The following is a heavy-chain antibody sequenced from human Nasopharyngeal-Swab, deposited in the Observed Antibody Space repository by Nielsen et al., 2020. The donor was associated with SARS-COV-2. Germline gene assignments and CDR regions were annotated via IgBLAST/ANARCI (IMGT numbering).Heavy chain of an antibody. J-gene: IGHJ4*02. CDR2: IIPIFGTA. CDR3: ARSGYSNSDIDY. Sequence: SVTVSCKASGGTFSSYAISWVRQAPGQGLEWMGGIIPIFGTADYAQKFQDRVTITADESTSTPYMELSSLRSEDTAVYYCARSGYSNSDIDYWGQGTLVTVSS. CDR1: GGTFSSYA. D-gene: IGHD6-6*01. V-gene: IGHV1-69*13.